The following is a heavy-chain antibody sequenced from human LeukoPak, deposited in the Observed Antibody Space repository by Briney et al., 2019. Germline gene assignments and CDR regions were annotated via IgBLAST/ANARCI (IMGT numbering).Heavy chain of an antibody. J-gene: IGHJ4*02. CDR2: IYYSGST. Sequence: SETLSLTCTFSGGSLSSYYGIWVRQPPARGLEGVVYIYYSGSTNYNPSLKSRVTISVDTSKNQFSLKLSSVTAADTAVYYCARVKVDYDFWSGYDYWGQGTLVTVSS. CDR1: GGSLSSYY. CDR3: ARVKVDYDFWSGYDY. V-gene: IGHV4-59*01. D-gene: IGHD3-3*01.